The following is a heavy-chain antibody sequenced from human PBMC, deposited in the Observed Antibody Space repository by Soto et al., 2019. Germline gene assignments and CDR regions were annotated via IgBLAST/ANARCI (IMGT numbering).Heavy chain of an antibody. D-gene: IGHD1-26*01. CDR2: ISAYNGDT. CDR1: ADTFTTYG. Sequence: QTQLVQSGAEVKKPGASVKVSCQASADTFTTYGLTWVRQAPGQGLEWMGWISAYNGDTKYAQNLQDRLTLTADTSTGTAYMEFRSHRSDDTAVYYCATYSGAYACFDSWGQGTLVTVSS. J-gene: IGHJ4*02. V-gene: IGHV1-18*01. CDR3: ATYSGAYACFDS.